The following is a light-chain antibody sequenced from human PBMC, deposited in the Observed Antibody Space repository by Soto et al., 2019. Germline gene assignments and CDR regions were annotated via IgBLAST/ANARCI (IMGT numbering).Light chain of an antibody. J-gene: IGKJ1*01. V-gene: IGKV1-5*03. Sequence: DIQMTQSPSTLSASVGDRVTITCRASQSISSWLAWYQQKPGKAPKLLIYKASSLESGGPSRFSGSGSWTEFTLTISSLQPADFATYYCQQYNSYSRRTFGQGTKVEIK. CDR2: KAS. CDR1: QSISSW. CDR3: QQYNSYSRRT.